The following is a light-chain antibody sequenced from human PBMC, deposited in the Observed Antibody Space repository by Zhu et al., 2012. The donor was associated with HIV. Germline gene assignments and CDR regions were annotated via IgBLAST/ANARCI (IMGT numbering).Light chain of an antibody. CDR2: GAS. V-gene: IGKV1-9*01. CDR1: QGISNH. J-gene: IGKJ4*01. CDR3: QHLTLYPT. Sequence: DIQLTQSPSFLSASVGDRVTITCRASQGISNHLAWYHQKPGKAPKLLIYGASVLQSGVPSRFSGSGSGTEFTLTISSLQPEDFATYFCQHLTLYPTFGEGSKVEIK.